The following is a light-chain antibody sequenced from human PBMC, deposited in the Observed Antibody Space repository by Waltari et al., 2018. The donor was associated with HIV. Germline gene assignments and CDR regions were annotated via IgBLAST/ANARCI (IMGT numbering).Light chain of an antibody. CDR1: QGGGSN. CDR2: GAA. Sequence: DIVMTQSPAILSVSPGERVTLSRRASQGGGSNLAWYQQKGGQAPRLLIYGAATRAAETPVRFSVSGSGTDFTLTIDSLQSEDFATYYCQQYNIRPRGNTFGQGTKLQLK. CDR3: QQYNIRPRGNT. J-gene: IGKJ2*01. V-gene: IGKV3-15*01.